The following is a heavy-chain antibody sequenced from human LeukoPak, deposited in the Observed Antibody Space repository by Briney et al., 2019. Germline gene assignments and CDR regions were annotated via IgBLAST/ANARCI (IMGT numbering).Heavy chain of an antibody. J-gene: IGHJ6*04. CDR2: IYYSGST. CDR1: GGSVSSGSYY. D-gene: IGHD2-15*01. V-gene: IGHV4-61*01. CDR3: AGELQYCSGGSCYFSYYYGMDV. Sequence: SETLSLTCTVSGGSVSSGSYYWSWIRQPPGKGLEWIGYIYYSGSTNYNPSLKSRVTISVDTSKNQFSLKLCSVTAADTAVYYCAGELQYCSGGSCYFSYYYGMDVWGKGTTVTVSS.